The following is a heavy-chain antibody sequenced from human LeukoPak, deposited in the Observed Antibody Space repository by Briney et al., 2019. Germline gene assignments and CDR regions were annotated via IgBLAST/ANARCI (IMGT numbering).Heavy chain of an antibody. CDR1: GFTVSSNY. D-gene: IGHD3-10*01. CDR2: IYMGGDT. Sequence: PGGSLRLSCAASGFTVSSNYMSWVRRAPGKGLEWVSVIYMGGDTYYVDSVKGRFSISRDTSKNALYLQMNSLRAEDTAVYYCAISGLGFGEFRGLDYWGQGTLVTVSS. CDR3: AISGLGFGEFRGLDY. J-gene: IGHJ4*02. V-gene: IGHV3-53*01.